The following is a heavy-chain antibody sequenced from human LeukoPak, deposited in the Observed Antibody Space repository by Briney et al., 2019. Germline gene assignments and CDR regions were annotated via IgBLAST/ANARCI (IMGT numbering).Heavy chain of an antibody. D-gene: IGHD5-12*01. Sequence: SQTLSLTCTVSGGSISSGSYYWSWIRQPAGKGLEWIGRIYTSGSTKYNPSLKSRVTISVDTSKNQFSLKLSSVTAADTAVYYCARGGPSMDVWGKGTTVTIPS. CDR3: ARGGPSMDV. J-gene: IGHJ6*03. CDR2: IYTSGST. V-gene: IGHV4-61*02. CDR1: GGSISSGSYY.